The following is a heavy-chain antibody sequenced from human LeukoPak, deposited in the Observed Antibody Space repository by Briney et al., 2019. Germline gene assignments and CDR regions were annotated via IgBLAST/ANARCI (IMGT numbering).Heavy chain of an antibody. CDR1: GFTVSSYT. J-gene: IGHJ5*02. CDR3: ARPSPPPITLAVEAPDP. V-gene: IGHV3-21*06. D-gene: IGHD3-22*01. Sequence: RGSLHLSCAASGFTVSSYTINWVRQAPGKGLDRLSSFTTTSRYIYYADSVKHRFTISRDNTKNSLYLQITSPSAEDTAVYYCARPSPPPITLAVEAPDPWGQGTLVPVS. CDR2: FTTTSRYI.